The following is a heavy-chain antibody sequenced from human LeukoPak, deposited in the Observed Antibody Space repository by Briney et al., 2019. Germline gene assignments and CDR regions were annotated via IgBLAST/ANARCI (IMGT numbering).Heavy chain of an antibody. Sequence: ASVKVSCKASGYTFTGYYMHWVRQAPGQGLEWMGWINPNSGGTNYAQKFQGRVTMTRDTSISTAYMELSRLRSDDTAVYYCARGAVATRSFYYYGMDVWGQGTTVTVSS. CDR1: GYTFTGYY. V-gene: IGHV1-2*02. CDR3: ARGAVATRSFYYYGMDV. CDR2: INPNSGGT. J-gene: IGHJ6*02. D-gene: IGHD2-15*01.